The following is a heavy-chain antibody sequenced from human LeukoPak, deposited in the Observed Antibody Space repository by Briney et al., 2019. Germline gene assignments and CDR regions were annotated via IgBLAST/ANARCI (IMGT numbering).Heavy chain of an antibody. CDR2: INPIFGGT. D-gene: IGHD7-27*01. CDR1: AYTFTDYY. Sequence: ASVRVSFKASAYTFTDYYIHWVRQAPGQGLEWLGWINPIFGGTNYAQKFQGRVTMTTDTSISTAYMELSRLRSDDTAVYYCAPLTGDEHYFDSWGQGTLVSVSS. CDR3: APLTGDEHYFDS. V-gene: IGHV1-2*02. J-gene: IGHJ4*02.